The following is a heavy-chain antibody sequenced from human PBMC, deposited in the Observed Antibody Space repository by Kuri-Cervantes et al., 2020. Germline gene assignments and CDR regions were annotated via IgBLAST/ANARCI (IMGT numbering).Heavy chain of an antibody. CDR2: IGTAGDT. D-gene: IGHD4-17*01. CDR1: GFTFSSYD. CDR3: ARNDYGEVGVDY. V-gene: IGHV3-13*01. J-gene: IGHJ4*02. Sequence: GESLKISCAASGFTFSSYDMHWVRQATGKGLEWVSAIGTAGDTYYPGSVKGRFTISRDNSKNTLYLQMNSLRAEDTAVYYCARNDYGEVGVDYWGQGTPVTVSS.